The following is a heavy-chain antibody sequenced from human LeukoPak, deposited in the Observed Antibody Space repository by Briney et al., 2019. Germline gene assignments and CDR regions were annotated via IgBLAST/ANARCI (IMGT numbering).Heavy chain of an antibody. J-gene: IGHJ6*03. CDR3: ARTGTRGAIRGYYMDV. V-gene: IGHV3-64*01. Sequence: GSLRLSCAASGFTFSNYAMHWVRPAPGKGLEYVSAISSNGGSTYYANSVKGRFTISRDNSKNTLYLQMGSLRAEDMAVYYCARTGTRGAIRGYYMDVWGKGTTVTISS. D-gene: IGHD3-10*01. CDR2: ISSNGGST. CDR1: GFTFSNYA.